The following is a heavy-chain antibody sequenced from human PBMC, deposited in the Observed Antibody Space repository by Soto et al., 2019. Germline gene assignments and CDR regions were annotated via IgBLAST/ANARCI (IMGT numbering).Heavy chain of an antibody. CDR1: GGSISSYY. CDR3: ARPHTNGVIGAFDI. V-gene: IGHV4-59*01. D-gene: IGHD2-8*01. J-gene: IGHJ3*02. Sequence: QVQLQESGPGLVKPSETLSLTCTVSGGSISSYYWSWIRQPPGKGLEWIGYIYYSGSTNYNPSLKSRVTISVDTSKNQFSLKLSSVTAADTAVYYCARPHTNGVIGAFDIWGQGTMVTVSS. CDR2: IYYSGST.